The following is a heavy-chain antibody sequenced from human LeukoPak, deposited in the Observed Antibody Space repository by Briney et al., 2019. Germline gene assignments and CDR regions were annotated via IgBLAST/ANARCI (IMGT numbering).Heavy chain of an antibody. CDR2: ISAYNGNT. CDR3: ARDAHSSSWPYYFDY. V-gene: IGHV1-18*01. CDR1: GYTFTNYG. Sequence: ASVKVSCKASGYTFTNYGVTWVRQAPGQGLEWMGWISAYNGNTNYAQELQGRVTMTTDTSTSTAYMELRSLRSDDTAVYYCARDAHSSSWPYYFDYWGQGTLVTVSS. D-gene: IGHD6-13*01. J-gene: IGHJ4*02.